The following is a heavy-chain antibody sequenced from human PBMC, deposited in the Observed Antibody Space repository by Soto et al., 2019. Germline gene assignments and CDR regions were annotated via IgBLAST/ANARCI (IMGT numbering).Heavy chain of an antibody. CDR1: GYTFTSYD. J-gene: IGHJ5*02. CDR2: MNPNSGNT. Sequence: QVQLVQSGAEVKKPGTSVKVSCKASGYTFTSYDINWVRQATGQGLEWMGWMNPNSGNTGYAQKFQGRVTMTRNSSISTAYMEMSSLRSEDRAVYYCARARGGSSWPIWFDPWGQGTLVTVSS. V-gene: IGHV1-8*01. CDR3: ARARGGSSWPIWFDP. D-gene: IGHD6-13*01.